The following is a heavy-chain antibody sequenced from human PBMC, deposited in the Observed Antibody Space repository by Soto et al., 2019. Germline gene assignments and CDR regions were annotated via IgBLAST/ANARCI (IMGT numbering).Heavy chain of an antibody. CDR1: GGSFSGYY. CDR2: INHSGST. Sequence: QVQLQQWGAGLLKPSETLSLTCAVYGGSFSGYYWSWIRQPPGKGLEWIGEINHSGSTNYNPSLKSRVTISVDTSKNQFSLKLSSVTAADTAVYYCARGRTSFGVAPPPRNWFDPWGQGTLVTVSS. V-gene: IGHV4-34*01. CDR3: ARGRTSFGVAPPPRNWFDP. D-gene: IGHD3-3*01. J-gene: IGHJ5*02.